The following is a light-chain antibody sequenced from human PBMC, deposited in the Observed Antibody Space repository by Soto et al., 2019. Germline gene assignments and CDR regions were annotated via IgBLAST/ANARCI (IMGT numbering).Light chain of an antibody. CDR3: AAWDGSLNVYV. CDR1: SSSIGSNS. CDR2: TNN. Sequence: QSVLTQPPSASETPGQRVTISCSGSSSSIGSNSVNWYQQLPRTAPKVLIYTNNQRPSGVPDRFSGSKSGTSASLAISGLQSEDEADYYCAAWDGSLNVYVFGTGTKLTVL. J-gene: IGLJ1*01. V-gene: IGLV1-44*01.